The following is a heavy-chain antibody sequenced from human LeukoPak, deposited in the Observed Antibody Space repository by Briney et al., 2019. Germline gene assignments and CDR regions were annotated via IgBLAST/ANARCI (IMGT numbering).Heavy chain of an antibody. CDR2: ISYDGSNK. V-gene: IGHV3-30-3*01. CDR3: AKDINPPAAIRAGWFDP. Sequence: GRSLRLSCAASGFTFSSYAMHWVRQAPGKGLEWVAVISYDGSNKYYADSVKGRFTISRDNSKNTLYLQMNSLRAEDTAVYYCAKDINPPAAIRAGWFDPWGQGTLVTVSS. D-gene: IGHD2-2*02. CDR1: GFTFSSYA. J-gene: IGHJ5*02.